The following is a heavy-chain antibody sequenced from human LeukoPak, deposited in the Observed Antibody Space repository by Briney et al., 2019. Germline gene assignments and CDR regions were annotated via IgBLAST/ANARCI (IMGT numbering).Heavy chain of an antibody. CDR3: ARVGLSSGWYGDY. Sequence: SETLSLTCAVYGGPFSGYYWSWIRQPPGKGLEWIGEINHSGSTNYNPSLKSRVTISVDTSKNQFSLKLSSVTAADTAVYYCARVGLSSGWYGDYWGQGTLVTVSS. J-gene: IGHJ4*02. CDR2: INHSGST. V-gene: IGHV4-34*01. D-gene: IGHD6-19*01. CDR1: GGPFSGYY.